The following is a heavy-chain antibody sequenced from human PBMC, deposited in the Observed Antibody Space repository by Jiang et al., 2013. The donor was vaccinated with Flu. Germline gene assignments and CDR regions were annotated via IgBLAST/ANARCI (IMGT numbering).Heavy chain of an antibody. CDR3: ARGSHYVWGMGGY. D-gene: IGHD3-16*01. CDR2: IDHSGSST. V-gene: IGHV4-34*01. CDR1: GGSFSDYY. Sequence: LLKPSETLSLTCAVYGGSFSDYYYSWIRQPPGKGLEWIGEIDHSGSSTKYIPSLKSRVTMSVDTSKNQFSLELSSVTAADTAVYYCARGSHYVWGMGGYWGQGTLVTVSS. J-gene: IGHJ4*02.